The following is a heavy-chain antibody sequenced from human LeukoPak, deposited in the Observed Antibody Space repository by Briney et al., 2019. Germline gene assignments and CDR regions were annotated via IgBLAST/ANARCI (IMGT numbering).Heavy chain of an antibody. V-gene: IGHV3-23*01. CDR2: ISGNGGST. J-gene: IGHJ4*02. CDR3: AKDLRPGYSYGQYFDY. Sequence: AGSLTFSCAASGFIFSSYPMSWVRPAPGQGLEWVSIISGNGGSTYYADSVKGRLTISRDNSKNTLYLQMNSLRAEDTAVYYCAKDLRPGYSYGQYFDYWGQGILVTVSS. D-gene: IGHD5-18*01. CDR1: GFIFSSYP.